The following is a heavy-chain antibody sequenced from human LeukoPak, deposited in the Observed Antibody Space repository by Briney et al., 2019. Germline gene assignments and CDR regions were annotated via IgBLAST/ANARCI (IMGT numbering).Heavy chain of an antibody. CDR2: ISWNSGSI. CDR1: GFTFDDYA. CDR3: AKDKGYGSGSYNYFDY. D-gene: IGHD3-10*01. J-gene: IGHJ4*02. Sequence: GGSLRLSCAASGFTFDDYAMHWVRQAPGKGLEWVSGISWNSGSIGYADSVKGRFTISRDNAKNSLYLQMNSLRAEDTALYYCAKDKGYGSGSYNYFDYWGQGTLVTVSS. V-gene: IGHV3-9*01.